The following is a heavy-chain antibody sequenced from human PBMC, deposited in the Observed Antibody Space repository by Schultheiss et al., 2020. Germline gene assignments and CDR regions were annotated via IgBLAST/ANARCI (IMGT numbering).Heavy chain of an antibody. CDR1: GFTFSSYA. CDR3: ARDRGVDTAREFDP. V-gene: IGHV3-30-3*01. CDR2: ISYDGSNK. Sequence: GGSLRLSCAASGFTFSSYAMHWVRQAPGKGLEWVAVISYDGSNKYYADSVKGRFTISRDNSKNTLYLQMNSLRAEDTAVYYCARDRGVDTAREFDPWGQGTLVTVSS. D-gene: IGHD5-18*01. J-gene: IGHJ5*02.